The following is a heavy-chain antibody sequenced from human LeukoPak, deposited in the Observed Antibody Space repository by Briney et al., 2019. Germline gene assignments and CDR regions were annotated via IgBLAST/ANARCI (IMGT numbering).Heavy chain of an antibody. Sequence: SVKVSCKASGGTSSSYAISWVRQAPGQGLEWMGGIIPIFGTANYAQKFQGRVTITTDESTSTAYMELSSLRSEDTAVYYCARDSAYYDILTGPRAFGIWGQGTMVTVSS. J-gene: IGHJ3*02. V-gene: IGHV1-69*05. CDR2: IIPIFGTA. CDR1: GGTSSSYA. CDR3: ARDSAYYDILTGPRAFGI. D-gene: IGHD3-9*01.